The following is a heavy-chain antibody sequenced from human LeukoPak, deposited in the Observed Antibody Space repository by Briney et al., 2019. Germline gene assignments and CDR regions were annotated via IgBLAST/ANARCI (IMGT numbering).Heavy chain of an antibody. J-gene: IGHJ6*03. D-gene: IGHD1-26*01. Sequence: GGSLRLSCAASGFTFSNYWMNWVRQAPGKGLVWVSAIISDGGSTCYADSVKGRFTISRDNAKNTLYLQMNSLRAEDTAVYYCARVSSGSYFGYYYYYMDVWSKRTTLTVP. CDR3: ARVSSGSYFGYYYYYMDV. V-gene: IGHV3-74*01. CDR2: IISDGGST. CDR1: GFTFSNYW.